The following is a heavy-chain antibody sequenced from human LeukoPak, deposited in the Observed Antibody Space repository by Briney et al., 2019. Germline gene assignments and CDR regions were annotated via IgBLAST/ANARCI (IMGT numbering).Heavy chain of an antibody. CDR1: GFIVSNNY. Sequence: GGSLRLSCAASGFIVSNNYMNWVRQAPGKGLEWVSIIYSGGGTYYADSVKGRFTISRDNSKNTLYLQMNSLRAEDTAVYYCAKGFPGIAAAYYFDYWGQGTLVTVSS. CDR2: IYSGGGT. D-gene: IGHD6-13*01. V-gene: IGHV3-53*01. CDR3: AKGFPGIAAAYYFDY. J-gene: IGHJ4*02.